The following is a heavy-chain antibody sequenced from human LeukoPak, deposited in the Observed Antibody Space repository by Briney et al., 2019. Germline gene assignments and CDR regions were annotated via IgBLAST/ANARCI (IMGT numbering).Heavy chain of an antibody. CDR1: GFTVNSNY. D-gene: IGHD6-13*01. Sequence: SGGSLRLSCAASGFTVNSNYMSWVRQAPGKGLEWGSIIYSSGTTYYAASVKGRFTISRDNSKNTLYLQMNSLRAEDTAVYYCAREVKKGIAAAGSRDYWGQGTLVTVSS. J-gene: IGHJ4*02. CDR3: AREVKKGIAAAGSRDY. V-gene: IGHV3-53*01. CDR2: IYSSGTT.